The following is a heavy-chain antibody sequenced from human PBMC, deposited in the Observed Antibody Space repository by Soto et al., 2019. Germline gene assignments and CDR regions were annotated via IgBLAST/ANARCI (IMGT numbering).Heavy chain of an antibody. Sequence: QVQLVQSGAEVKKPGASVKVSCKASGYTFSNFGISWVRQAPGQGLEWMGWISAYNGDTNYAQKIQGRVTMTTDTSTHTAYMERRSLRSDDTAVYYCAKTIGADRNSRSRPLGERLWGQGTLVTVSS. J-gene: IGHJ4*02. CDR3: AKTIGADRNSRSRPLGERL. CDR1: GYTFSNFG. CDR2: ISAYNGDT. V-gene: IGHV1-18*01. D-gene: IGHD3-10*01.